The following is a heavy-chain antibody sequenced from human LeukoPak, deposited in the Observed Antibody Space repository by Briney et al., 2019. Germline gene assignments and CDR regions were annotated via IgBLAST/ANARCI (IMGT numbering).Heavy chain of an antibody. CDR2: ILYDGSNK. CDR1: GFTFSIHA. D-gene: IGHD2-15*01. Sequence: GGSLRLSCAASGFTFSIHAMHWVRQAPGKGLEWVAVILYDGSNKYYADSVKGRFTISRDNSKNTLYLQMNSLRAEDTALYNCAREVDGLDIWGQGTMVTVSS. V-gene: IGHV3-30-3*01. J-gene: IGHJ3*02. CDR3: AREVDGLDI.